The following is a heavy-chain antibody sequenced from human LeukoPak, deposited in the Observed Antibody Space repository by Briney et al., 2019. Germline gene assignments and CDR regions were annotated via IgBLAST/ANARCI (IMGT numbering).Heavy chain of an antibody. Sequence: SETLSLTCTVSGDSISSSIYYWAWIRQPPGKGLEWVGTISYRGSTYYNPSLQSRVTISVDTSKSQFSLKLSAVTAPDTAVYYCASGSLDTAMAADYWGQGTLVTVSS. J-gene: IGHJ4*02. V-gene: IGHV4-39*01. D-gene: IGHD5-18*01. CDR1: GDSISSSIYY. CDR2: ISYRGST. CDR3: ASGSLDTAMAADY.